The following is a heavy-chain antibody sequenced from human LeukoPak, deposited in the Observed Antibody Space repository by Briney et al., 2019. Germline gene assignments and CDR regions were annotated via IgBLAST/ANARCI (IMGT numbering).Heavy chain of an antibody. Sequence: GGSLRLSCAASGFTFSNWAMHWVRQAPGKGLEWVALIRPHGNDKYYADSVKGRFTISRDNSKNTLYLQMDSLRAEDTAVYYCAKDSPVSSPSLETLDPWGQGTLVTVSS. V-gene: IGHV3-30*02. CDR2: IRPHGNDK. D-gene: IGHD2-2*01. CDR3: AKDSPVSSPSLETLDP. J-gene: IGHJ5*02. CDR1: GFTFSNWA.